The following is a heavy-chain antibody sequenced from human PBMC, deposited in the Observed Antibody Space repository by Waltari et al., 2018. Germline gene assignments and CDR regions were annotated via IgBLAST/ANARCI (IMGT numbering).Heavy chain of an antibody. CDR3: VRLEDCTGPGGHCYSGDPFALDV. CDR1: GGSFSGYY. Sequence: QVQLPQWGAGLLQSSETLSLTCAVYGGSFSGYYWGWVRQPPGKGLERIGEVNHAGYTNHNPALRSRVTMSADTSKSQFSLKLNSVTAADTAVYYCVRLEDCTGPGGHCYSGDPFALDVWGQGTTVTVSS. V-gene: IGHV4-34*02. D-gene: IGHD2-15*01. CDR2: VNHAGYT. J-gene: IGHJ6*02.